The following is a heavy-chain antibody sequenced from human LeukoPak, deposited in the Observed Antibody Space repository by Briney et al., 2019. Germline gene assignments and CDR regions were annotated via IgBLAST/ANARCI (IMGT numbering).Heavy chain of an antibody. CDR2: IYYSGST. D-gene: IGHD2-2*01. V-gene: IGHV4-59*01. CDR3: ARDSTLLDAFDI. J-gene: IGHJ3*02. CDR1: GGSISSYY. Sequence: SETLSLTCTVSGGSISSYYWSWIRQPPGKGLEWIGYIYYSGSTNYNPSLKSRVTISVDTSKNQFSLKLSSVTAADTAVYYCARDSTLLDAFDIWGQGTMVTVSS.